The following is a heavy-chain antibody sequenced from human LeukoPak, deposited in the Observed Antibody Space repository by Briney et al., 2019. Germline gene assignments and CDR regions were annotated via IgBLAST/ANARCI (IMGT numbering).Heavy chain of an antibody. Sequence: ASVKVSCKASGYTFTSYAMHWVRQAPGQRLEWMGWINAGNGNTKYSRKFQGRVTITRDTSASTAYMELSSLRSEDTAVYYCARDHITMVRGAPRSNWFDPWGQGTLVTVSS. CDR1: GYTFTSYA. CDR2: INAGNGNT. V-gene: IGHV1-3*01. J-gene: IGHJ5*02. D-gene: IGHD3-10*01. CDR3: ARDHITMVRGAPRSNWFDP.